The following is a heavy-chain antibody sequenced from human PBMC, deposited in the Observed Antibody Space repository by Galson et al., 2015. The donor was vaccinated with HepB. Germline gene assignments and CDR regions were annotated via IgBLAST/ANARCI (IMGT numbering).Heavy chain of an antibody. J-gene: IGHJ4*02. D-gene: IGHD3-16*01. Sequence: ALRLSCAASGFTFSSYDMNWVRQAPGKGLEWISIITTSGSSIYNTDSVKGRFTISRGNARNSLFLQMNSLRAEDTAVYYCTRDLVTNGGDLDYWGQGTLVIVSP. CDR2: ITTSGSSI. V-gene: IGHV3-48*03. CDR3: TRDLVTNGGDLDY. CDR1: GFTFSSYD.